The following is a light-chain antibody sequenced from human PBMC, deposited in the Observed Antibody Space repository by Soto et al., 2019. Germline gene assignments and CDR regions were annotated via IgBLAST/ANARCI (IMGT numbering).Light chain of an antibody. J-gene: IGLJ2*01. CDR1: SSNIGSGYD. CDR2: FDN. V-gene: IGLV1-40*01. CDR3: QSYDSSLSGSRVV. Sequence: QSVLTQQPSVSGAPGQRVTISCTGSSSNIGSGYDVHWYQQLPGAAPKLLIYFDNNRPSGVPDRFSGSKSGTSASLAITGLQAEDEADYYCQSYDSSLSGSRVVFGGGTKLTVL.